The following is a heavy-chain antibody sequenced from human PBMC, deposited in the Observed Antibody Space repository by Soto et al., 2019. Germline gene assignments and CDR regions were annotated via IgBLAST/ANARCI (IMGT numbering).Heavy chain of an antibody. CDR3: ARDGVYSSSWYGDYYYYGMDV. V-gene: IGHV1-18*01. J-gene: IGHJ6*02. CDR1: GYTFTSYG. Sequence: QVQLVQSGAEVKKPGASVKVSCKASGYTFTSYGISWVRQAPGQGLEWMGWISAYNGNTNYAQKLQGRVTMTTDTSRSTAHMELRSLRSDDTAVYYCARDGVYSSSWYGDYYYYGMDVWGQGTTVTVSS. CDR2: ISAYNGNT. D-gene: IGHD6-13*01.